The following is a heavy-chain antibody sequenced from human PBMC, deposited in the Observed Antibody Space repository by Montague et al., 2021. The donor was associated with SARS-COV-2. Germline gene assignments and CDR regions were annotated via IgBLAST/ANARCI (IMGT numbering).Heavy chain of an antibody. D-gene: IGHD6-19*01. CDR2: IYYSGST. V-gene: IGHV4-59*01. Sequence: SETLSLTCTLSGGSISSYYWSWIRQPPGKGLEWIGYIYYSGSTNYNPSLKSRVTISVDTSKNQFSLKLSSVTAADTAVYYCARGSGWLGNAFDIWGQGTTVTVSS. J-gene: IGHJ3*02. CDR3: ARGSGWLGNAFDI. CDR1: GGSISSYY.